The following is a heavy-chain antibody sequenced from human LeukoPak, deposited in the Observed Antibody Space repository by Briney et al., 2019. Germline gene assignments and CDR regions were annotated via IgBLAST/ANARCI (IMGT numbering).Heavy chain of an antibody. J-gene: IGHJ4*02. D-gene: IGHD3-22*01. V-gene: IGHV4-59*01. CDR1: GGSISSYY. Sequence: PSETLSLTCTVSGGSISSYYWSWIRQPPGKGLEWIGYIYYSGSTNYNPSLKSRVTISVDTSKNQFSLKLSSVTAADTAVYYCAREGGYYDSSGRRFDYWGLGTLVTVSS. CDR3: AREGGYYDSSGRRFDY. CDR2: IYYSGST.